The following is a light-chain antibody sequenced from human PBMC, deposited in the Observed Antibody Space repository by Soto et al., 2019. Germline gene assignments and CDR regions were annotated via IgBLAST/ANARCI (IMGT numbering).Light chain of an antibody. CDR1: QNVISS. CDR2: GAS. V-gene: IGKV3-15*01. J-gene: IGKJ4*01. Sequence: IGVTRSPAILSVSPGERVTLSGRAGQNVISSLAWYQQKPGPDPRLLIYGASPRATGIPARFSGSGSGTAFILTISSLQSEAFAVYYCQHYNNWLGTFGGGTTVDIK. CDR3: QHYNNWLGT.